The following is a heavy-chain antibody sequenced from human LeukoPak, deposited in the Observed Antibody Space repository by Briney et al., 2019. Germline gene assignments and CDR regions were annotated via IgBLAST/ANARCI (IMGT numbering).Heavy chain of an antibody. D-gene: IGHD4-17*01. CDR2: INTDGSST. J-gene: IGHJ5*01. Sequence: GGSVRLSCAASGFTFSSYWMHWVRQAPGKGLVWVSRINTDGSSTSYADSVKGRFTISRDNAKNTLYLQMNSLRAEDTAVYYCARATVTTSGNWFDPWGQGTLVAVYS. CDR1: GFTFSSYW. V-gene: IGHV3-74*01. CDR3: ARATVTTSGNWFDP.